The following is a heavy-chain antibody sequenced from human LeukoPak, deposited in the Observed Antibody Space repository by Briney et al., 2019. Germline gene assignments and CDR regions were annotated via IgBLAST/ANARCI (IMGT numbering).Heavy chain of an antibody. CDR1: GYTITSYG. J-gene: IGHJ4*02. Sequence: ASVKVSCKASGYTITSYGISWVRQAPGQGLEWMGWISAYNGNTNYAQKLQGRVTMTTDTSTSTAYMELRSLRSDDTAVYYCARDRPPEDYYDSSGPENFDYWGQGTLVTVSS. CDR3: ARDRPPEDYYDSSGPENFDY. D-gene: IGHD3-22*01. V-gene: IGHV1-18*01. CDR2: ISAYNGNT.